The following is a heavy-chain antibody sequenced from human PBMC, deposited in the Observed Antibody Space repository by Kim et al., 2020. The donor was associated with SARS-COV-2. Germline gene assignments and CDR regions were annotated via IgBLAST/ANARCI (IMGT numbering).Heavy chain of an antibody. V-gene: IGHV3-23*01. J-gene: IGHJ2*01. CDR2: LRGRGEDT. Sequence: GGSLRLSCEASGFNFDIYAMAWVRQAPGGGLEWVSTLRGRGEDTHYADSVTGRFTVSRDKSKNTLYLQMNSLRAEDTALYFCAKVSAYRNVWY. D-gene: IGHD2-8*01. CDR1: GFNFDIYA. CDR3: AKVSAYRNVWY.